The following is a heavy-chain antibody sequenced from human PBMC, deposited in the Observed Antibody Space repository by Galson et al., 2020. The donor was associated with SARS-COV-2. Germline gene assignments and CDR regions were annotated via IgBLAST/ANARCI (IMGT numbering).Heavy chain of an antibody. J-gene: IGHJ4*02. V-gene: IGHV3-74*01. CDR3: SRDRPSGWFTDY. D-gene: IGHD6-13*01. Sequence: GESLKISCAASGFTFSDYWMHWVRQAPGKGLVWVARINPDGSATSYADSVKGRFTISRDNIKDTLYLQMNSLRAEDTAVYYCSRDRPSGWFTDYWGQGTLVTVSS. CDR2: INPDGSAT. CDR1: GFTFSDYW.